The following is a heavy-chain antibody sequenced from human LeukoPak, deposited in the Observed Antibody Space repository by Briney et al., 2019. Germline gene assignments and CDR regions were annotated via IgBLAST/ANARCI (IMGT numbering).Heavy chain of an antibody. Sequence: GESLKISCQGSGYSFTTYWIGWVRQMPGKGLEWMGIIYPGDSDTTYSPSFQGQVTISADKSISTAYLQWSSLKASDTAIYYCARGAVAGVIDAFDIWGQGTVVTVSS. CDR2: IYPGDSDT. CDR1: GYSFTTYW. D-gene: IGHD6-19*01. CDR3: ARGAVAGVIDAFDI. V-gene: IGHV5-51*01. J-gene: IGHJ3*02.